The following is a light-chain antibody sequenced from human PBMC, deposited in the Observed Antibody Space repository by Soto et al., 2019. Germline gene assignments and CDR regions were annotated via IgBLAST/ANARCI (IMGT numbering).Light chain of an antibody. V-gene: IGKV2-30*01. Sequence: DVVMTQSPLSLPVTLGQPASISCRSSQSLAYSDGNTYLNWFQQRPGQSPRRLIYKVSNRDSGVPDRFSGSGSGTDFTLQISRVAAEDVGVYYGMQGTHWPPYTFGRGTKLEIK. CDR3: MQGTHWPPYT. CDR1: QSLAYSDGNTY. J-gene: IGKJ2*01. CDR2: KVS.